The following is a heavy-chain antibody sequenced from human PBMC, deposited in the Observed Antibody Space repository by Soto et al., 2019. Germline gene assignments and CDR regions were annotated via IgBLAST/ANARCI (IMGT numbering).Heavy chain of an antibody. CDR1: GYTLSDYY. V-gene: IGHV1-2*02. J-gene: IGHJ3*02. Sequence: QAQLVQSGAEVKKPGASVKVSCKASGYTLSDYYMQWVRQAPGQGLECMGWFNPNSGDTNYAQKFQGRVTMTRDTSIATAYMELSSLKSDDTAVYYCAREGGCIAAAGAGNDAFDIWGQGTMVTVSS. CDR2: FNPNSGDT. CDR3: AREGGCIAAAGAGNDAFDI. D-gene: IGHD6-13*01.